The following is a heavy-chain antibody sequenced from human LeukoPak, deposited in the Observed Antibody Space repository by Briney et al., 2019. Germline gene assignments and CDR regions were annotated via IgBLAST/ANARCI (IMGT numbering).Heavy chain of an antibody. Sequence: GGSLRLSCAASGFTFSNAWMSWVRQAPGKGLECVGRIKSKTDGGTTDYAAPVKGRFTISRDDSKNTLYLQMNSLKTEDTAVYYCTTELRGQVRGVLYYFDYWGQGTLVTVSS. V-gene: IGHV3-15*01. CDR1: GFTFSNAW. D-gene: IGHD3-10*01. CDR3: TTELRGQVRGVLYYFDY. J-gene: IGHJ4*02. CDR2: IKSKTDGGTT.